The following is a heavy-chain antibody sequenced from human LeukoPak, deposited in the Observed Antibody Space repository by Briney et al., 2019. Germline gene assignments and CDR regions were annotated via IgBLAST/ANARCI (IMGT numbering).Heavy chain of an antibody. D-gene: IGHD6-13*01. CDR1: GGTFSSYA. J-gene: IGHJ4*02. V-gene: IGHV1-69*13. CDR2: IIPIFGTA. Sequence: GASVKVSCKASGGTFSSYAISWVRQAPGQGLEWMGGIIPIFGTANYAQKFQGRVTITADESTSTAYMELSSLRSEDTAVYYCARGAHPVVAAAGFDYWGQGTLVTVSS. CDR3: ARGAHPVVAAAGFDY.